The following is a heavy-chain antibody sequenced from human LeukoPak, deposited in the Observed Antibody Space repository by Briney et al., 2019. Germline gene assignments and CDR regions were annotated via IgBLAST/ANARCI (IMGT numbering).Heavy chain of an antibody. CDR3: ARLGPRADDPLLVPQVDAFDI. V-gene: IGHV1-69*04. D-gene: IGHD6-6*01. CDR2: IIPILGIA. CDR1: GGTFSSYA. J-gene: IGHJ3*02. Sequence: ASVKVSCKASGGTFSSYAISWVRQAPGQGLEWMGRIIPILGIANYAQKFQGRVTITADKSTSTAYMELSSLRSEDTAMYYCARLGPRADDPLLVPQVDAFDIWGQGTMVTVSS.